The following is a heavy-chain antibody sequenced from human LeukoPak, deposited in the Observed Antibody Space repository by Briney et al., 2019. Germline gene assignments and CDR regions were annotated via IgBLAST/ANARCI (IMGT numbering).Heavy chain of an antibody. V-gene: IGHV3-30-3*01. CDR3: ARGVPLLRFLEWSFDY. CDR1: GFTFSSYA. J-gene: IGHJ4*02. CDR2: ISYDGSNK. D-gene: IGHD3-3*01. Sequence: GGSLRLSCAASGFTFSSYAVHWVRQAPGKGLEWVAVISYDGSNKYYADSVKGRFTISRDNSKNTLYLQMNSLRAEDTAVYYCARGVPLLRFLEWSFDYWGQGTLVTVSS.